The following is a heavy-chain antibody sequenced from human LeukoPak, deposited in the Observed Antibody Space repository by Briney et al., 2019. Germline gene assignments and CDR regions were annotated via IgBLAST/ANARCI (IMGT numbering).Heavy chain of an antibody. CDR1: GGSISSYY. J-gene: IGHJ4*02. V-gene: IGHV4-59*01. D-gene: IGHD6-13*01. CDR2: IYYSGST. Sequence: SETLSLTCTVSGGSISSYYWSWIRQPPGKGLEWIGYIYYSGSTNYNPSLKSRVTISVDTSKNQFSLKLSSVTAADTAVYYCARQSIAAAGPLTSDYWGQGTLVTVSS. CDR3: ARQSIAAAGPLTSDY.